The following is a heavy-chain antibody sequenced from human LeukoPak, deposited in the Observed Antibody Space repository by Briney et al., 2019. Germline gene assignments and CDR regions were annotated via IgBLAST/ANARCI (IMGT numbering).Heavy chain of an antibody. V-gene: IGHV4-34*01. J-gene: IGHJ6*03. Sequence: SETLSLTCAVYGGSFSGYYWSWIRQPPGKGLGWIGEINHSGSTNYNPSLKSRVTISVDTSRNQFSLKLSSVTAADTAVYYCARAGRVGATAGYYYYYMDVWGKGTTVTVSS. D-gene: IGHD1-26*01. CDR3: ARAGRVGATAGYYYYYMDV. CDR1: GGSFSGYY. CDR2: INHSGST.